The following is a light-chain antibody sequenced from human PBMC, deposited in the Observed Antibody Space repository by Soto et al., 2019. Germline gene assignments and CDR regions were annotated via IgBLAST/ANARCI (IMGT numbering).Light chain of an antibody. V-gene: IGLV2-14*01. CDR3: SSYTTSYTQV. CDR2: EVT. Sequence: QSALTQPASVSGSPGQSITISCTGTSSDVGGYNYVSWYQHQPGKVPKLMIYEVTNRPSGISNRFSGSESGNTASLTISGLQAEDEADYYCSSYTTSYTQVFGGGTKLTVL. CDR1: SSDVGGYNY. J-gene: IGLJ2*01.